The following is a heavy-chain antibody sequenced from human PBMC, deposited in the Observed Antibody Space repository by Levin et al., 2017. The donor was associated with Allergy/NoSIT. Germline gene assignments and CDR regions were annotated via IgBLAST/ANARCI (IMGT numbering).Heavy chain of an antibody. CDR1: GFTFSDYY. Sequence: PGGSLRLSCAASGFTFSDYYMSWIRQAPGKGLEWVSYITSTGSTMFYADSVKGRFTISRDNAKNSLYLQMNSLRAEDTAVYYCARDNLSGDYSFDCWGQGTLVTVSS. J-gene: IGHJ4*02. CDR3: ARDNLSGDYSFDC. V-gene: IGHV3-11*01. D-gene: IGHD4-17*01. CDR2: ITSTGSTM.